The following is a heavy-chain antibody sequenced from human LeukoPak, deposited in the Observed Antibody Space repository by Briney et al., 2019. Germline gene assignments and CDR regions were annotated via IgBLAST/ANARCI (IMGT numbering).Heavy chain of an antibody. CDR2: IIPIFGTA. D-gene: IGHD3-22*01. V-gene: IGHV1-69*05. Sequence: SVKVSCKASGGTFSSYAISWVRQAPGQGLEWMGGIIPIFGTANYAQKFQGRVTITTDESTSTAYMELSSLRSEDTAVYYCGASPYYYDSSGYQNWFDPCGQGTLVTVSS. CDR1: GGTFSSYA. J-gene: IGHJ5*02. CDR3: GASPYYYDSSGYQNWFDP.